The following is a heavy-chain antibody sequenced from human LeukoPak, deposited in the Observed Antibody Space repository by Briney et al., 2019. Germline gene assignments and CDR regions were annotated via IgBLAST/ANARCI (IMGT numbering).Heavy chain of an antibody. J-gene: IGHJ3*02. D-gene: IGHD3-22*01. V-gene: IGHV4-31*03. CDR1: GGSISSGGYY. Sequence: PSETLSLTCTVSGGSISSGGYYWSWIRQHPGKGLEWIGYIYYSGSTYYNPSLKSRVTISVDTSKNQFSLKLSSVTAADTAVYYCAKYYYDSSGYYYGAFDIWGQGTMVTVSS. CDR3: AKYYYDSSGYYYGAFDI. CDR2: IYYSGST.